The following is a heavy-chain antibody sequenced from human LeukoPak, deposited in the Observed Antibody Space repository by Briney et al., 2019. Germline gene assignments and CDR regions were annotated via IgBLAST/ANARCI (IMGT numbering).Heavy chain of an antibody. Sequence: SETLSLTCTVSGGSISSHYWSWIRQPPGKGLEWGGHIYYSGSTNYNPSLKSRVTISVDTSKNQFSLKLSSVTAADTAVYYCARDLYSSGFNWFDPWGQGTLVTVSS. CDR2: IYYSGST. D-gene: IGHD6-19*01. V-gene: IGHV4-59*11. J-gene: IGHJ5*02. CDR1: GGSISSHY. CDR3: ARDLYSSGFNWFDP.